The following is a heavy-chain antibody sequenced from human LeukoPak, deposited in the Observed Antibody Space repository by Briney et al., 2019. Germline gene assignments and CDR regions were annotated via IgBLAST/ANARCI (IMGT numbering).Heavy chain of an antibody. J-gene: IGHJ5*02. CDR3: AKVTPSFAHNWFDP. CDR1: GGSISTYY. CDR2: VCHSGST. Sequence: SETLSLTCTVSGGSISTYYWSWIRQSPEKGLEWIGDVCHSGSTNYNPSLKSRVTISVDTSKNQFSLRLTSVTAADTAVYYCAKVTPSFAHNWFDPWGQGTLVTVSS. D-gene: IGHD3-10*01. V-gene: IGHV4-59*12.